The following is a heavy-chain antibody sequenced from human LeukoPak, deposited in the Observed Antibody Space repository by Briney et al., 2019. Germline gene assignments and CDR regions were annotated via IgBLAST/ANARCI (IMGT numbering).Heavy chain of an antibody. D-gene: IGHD4-17*01. Sequence: ASVKVSCKASVGTFSSYAISWVRQAPGHGLEWMGWVNPHSGGTNYAQKFQGRVTMTRDTSISTAYMELSNLRSDDTAVYYCARGLLAGDYVNWYFDLWGRGTLVTVSS. J-gene: IGHJ2*01. CDR3: ARGLLAGDYVNWYFDL. CDR2: VNPHSGGT. V-gene: IGHV1-2*02. CDR1: VGTFSSYA.